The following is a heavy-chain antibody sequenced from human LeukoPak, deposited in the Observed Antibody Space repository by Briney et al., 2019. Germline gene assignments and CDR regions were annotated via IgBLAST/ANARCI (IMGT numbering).Heavy chain of an antibody. J-gene: IGHJ4*02. D-gene: IGHD6-19*01. Sequence: PGRSLRLSCAASGFTFSSYGMHWVRQAPGKGLEWMAVISYDGSNKYYADSVKGRFTISRDNSKNTLDLQMNSLRAEDTAVYYCAKDRGAVADYFDYWGQGTLVTVSS. V-gene: IGHV3-30*18. CDR2: ISYDGSNK. CDR3: AKDRGAVADYFDY. CDR1: GFTFSSYG.